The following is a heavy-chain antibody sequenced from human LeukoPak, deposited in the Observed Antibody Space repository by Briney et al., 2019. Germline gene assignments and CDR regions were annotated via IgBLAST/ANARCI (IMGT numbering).Heavy chain of an antibody. CDR1: GFTFSSYS. D-gene: IGHD1-1*01. J-gene: IGHJ6*02. CDR3: VRKFPGYNGMDV. Sequence: GGSLRLSCAASGFTFSSYSMHWVRQVPGKGLVWVSRINSDGTNKVYADSVKGRVTISRDNAENTLYLQMNSLRAEDTAVYYCVRKFPGYNGMDVWGQGTTVIVSS. CDR2: INSDGTNK. V-gene: IGHV3-74*03.